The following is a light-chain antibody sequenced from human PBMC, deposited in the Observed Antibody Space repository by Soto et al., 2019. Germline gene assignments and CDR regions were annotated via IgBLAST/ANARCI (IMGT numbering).Light chain of an antibody. CDR2: STS. V-gene: IGKV3-20*01. Sequence: IVLTQSPGTLSLSPGERATLSCRASQSVSTSFLAWYQQRPGRAPRLLIYSTSSRATGIPDRFSGSGSGTDFTLTITRLEPEDFAVYYCQQYGSSLFTFGPGTKVDFK. CDR3: QQYGSSLFT. J-gene: IGKJ3*01. CDR1: QSVSTSF.